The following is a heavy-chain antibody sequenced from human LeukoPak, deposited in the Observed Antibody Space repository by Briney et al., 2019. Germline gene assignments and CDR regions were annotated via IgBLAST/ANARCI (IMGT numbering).Heavy chain of an antibody. Sequence: PSETLSLTCAVYGGSFSGYYWSWIRQPPGKGLEWIGEINHTGSTNYNPSLKSRVRISVDTSKNQFSLKLSSVTAADTAVYYCARGGDILTGYGGLSDNWFDPWGQGTLVTVSS. CDR1: GGSFSGYY. CDR3: ARGGDILTGYGGLSDNWFDP. V-gene: IGHV4-34*01. CDR2: INHTGST. J-gene: IGHJ5*02. D-gene: IGHD3-9*01.